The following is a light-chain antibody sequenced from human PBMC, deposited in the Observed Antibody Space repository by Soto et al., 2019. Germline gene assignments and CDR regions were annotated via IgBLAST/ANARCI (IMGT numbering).Light chain of an antibody. V-gene: IGKV3-20*01. J-gene: IGKJ1*01. Sequence: DIVLTQSPGTLSLSPGEGATLSCKVSQRLTSGYLAWYQQKPGQAPRILIYAASSRAPGIPDRFSGSGSGTDFSLTISRLEPEDFALYYCHQYDTSPRTFGQGTKVDIK. CDR1: QRLTSGY. CDR3: HQYDTSPRT. CDR2: AAS.